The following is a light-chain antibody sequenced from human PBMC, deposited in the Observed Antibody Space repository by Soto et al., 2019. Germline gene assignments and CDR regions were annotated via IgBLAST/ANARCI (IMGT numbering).Light chain of an antibody. CDR1: QSVAKNY. CDR3: QQYATSPLT. CDR2: DAS. Sequence: EIVLTQSPGTLSLSPGERASLSCRASQSVAKNYLAWYQQKPGQALRLLISDASSSASGIPDRLSGRGSGTDFTLTISRLEAEDFAVYFCQQYATSPLTFGGGTKVEIK. J-gene: IGKJ4*01. V-gene: IGKV3-20*01.